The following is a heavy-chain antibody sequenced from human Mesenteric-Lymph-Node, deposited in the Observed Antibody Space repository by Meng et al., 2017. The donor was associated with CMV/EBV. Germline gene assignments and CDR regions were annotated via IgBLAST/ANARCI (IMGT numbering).Heavy chain of an antibody. D-gene: IGHD6-25*01. CDR1: GGSISSTAYY. V-gene: IGHV4-39*07. CDR3: VGLPIAAAVRGY. J-gene: IGHJ4*02. Sequence: SETLSLTCTVSGGSISSTAYYWGWVRQPPGKGLEWIGSIYYSGSTYYNPSLKSRVTISVDTSKNQFSLRLTSVTAADTAVYYCVGLPIAAAVRGYWGQGTLVTVSS. CDR2: IYYSGST.